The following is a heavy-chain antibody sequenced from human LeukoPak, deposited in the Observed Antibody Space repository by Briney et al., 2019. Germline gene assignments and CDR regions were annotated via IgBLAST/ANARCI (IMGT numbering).Heavy chain of an antibody. CDR2: LYYTGST. CDR3: ATSHQTDYYDSSGYGFDY. Sequence: PSETLSLTCTVSGGSLTNYYWTWLRQPPGKGLEWIGYLYYTGSTDYNPSLKSRVTISVDTSKTQFSLKLSSVTAADTAVYYCATSHQTDYYDSSGYGFDYWGQGTLVTVSS. J-gene: IGHJ4*02. CDR1: GGSLTNYY. D-gene: IGHD3-22*01. V-gene: IGHV4-59*12.